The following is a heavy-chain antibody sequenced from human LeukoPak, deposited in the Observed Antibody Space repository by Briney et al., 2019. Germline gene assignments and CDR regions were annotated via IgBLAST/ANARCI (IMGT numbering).Heavy chain of an antibody. V-gene: IGHV3-30*18. CDR1: GFTFISYG. J-gene: IGHJ4*02. D-gene: IGHD1-1*01. Sequence: GGSLRLSCAASGFTFISYGMHWVRHAPGKGLEWVTVISYDGSNKYYADSVKGRFTISRDNSKNTLYLQMDSLRAEDTAVYYCAKDRTGGSLRIPDYWGQGTLVTVSS. CDR3: AKDRTGGSLRIPDY. CDR2: ISYDGSNK.